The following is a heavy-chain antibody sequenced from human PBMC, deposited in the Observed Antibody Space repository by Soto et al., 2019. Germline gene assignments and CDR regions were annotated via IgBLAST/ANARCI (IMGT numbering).Heavy chain of an antibody. D-gene: IGHD3-10*01. CDR2: VDPSDSYT. J-gene: IGHJ4*02. Sequence: GESLKISCKVSGYSFTSYWISCVRQMPGKGLEWMGRVDPSDSYTNYSPSFQGHVTISADKSISTAYLQWSSLKASDTAMYYCARLRVGFGELLTYWGQGTLVTVSS. V-gene: IGHV5-10-1*01. CDR3: ARLRVGFGELLTY. CDR1: GYSFTSYW.